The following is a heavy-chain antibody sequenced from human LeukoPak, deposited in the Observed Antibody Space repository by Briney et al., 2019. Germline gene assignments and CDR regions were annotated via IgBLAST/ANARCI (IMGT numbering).Heavy chain of an antibody. CDR3: VRVYHDGSFESGNWFDP. CDR1: GYTFTNYN. V-gene: IGHV1-8*01. Sequence: ASVNVSCKASGYTFTNYNIDWVRQATGQGLEWMGWINPNSGGDGCVQKFQGRVNITRDTSISTAYMELSSLRSEDTAVYYCVRVYHDGSFESGNWFDPWGQGTLVTVSS. J-gene: IGHJ5*02. D-gene: IGHD3-22*01. CDR2: INPNSGGD.